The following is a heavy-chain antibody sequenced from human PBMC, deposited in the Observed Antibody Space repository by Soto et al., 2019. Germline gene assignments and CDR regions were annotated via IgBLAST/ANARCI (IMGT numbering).Heavy chain of an antibody. CDR3: AKVPYCSSTSCYGGGYYYYGMDV. Sequence: GGSLRLSCAASGFTFRSYGMHWVRQAPGKGLEWVAVISYDGSNKYYADSVKGRFTISRDNSKNTLYLQMNSLRAEDTAVYYCAKVPYCSSTSCYGGGYYYYGMDVWGQGTTVTVSS. CDR2: ISYDGSNK. V-gene: IGHV3-30*18. D-gene: IGHD2-2*01. J-gene: IGHJ6*02. CDR1: GFTFRSYG.